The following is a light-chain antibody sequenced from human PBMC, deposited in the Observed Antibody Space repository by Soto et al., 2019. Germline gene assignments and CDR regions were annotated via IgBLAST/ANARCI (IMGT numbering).Light chain of an antibody. J-gene: IGKJ5*01. CDR1: QSISDY. CDR2: DTS. V-gene: IGKV3-11*01. CDR3: QQRSNWIT. Sequence: IVMTQSPISLSVSPGGRATLSCRASQSISDYLAWYQQKPGQAPKLLIYDTSYLATGIPDRFSGSGSATDFTLTISSLQPEDFAVYYCQQRSNWITFGQGTRLEIK.